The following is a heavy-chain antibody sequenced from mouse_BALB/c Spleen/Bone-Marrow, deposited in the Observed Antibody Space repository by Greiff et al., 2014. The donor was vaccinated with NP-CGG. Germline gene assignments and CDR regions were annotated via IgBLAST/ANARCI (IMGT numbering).Heavy chain of an antibody. Sequence: QVQLQQSGAELVKPGTSVMLSCKASGYTFTTYYMYWVKQRPGQGLEWIGEINPNNGGTNFKEKFKSKATLTVDKSSSTAYMQLSSLTSEDSAVYYCTRGRTWDFDYWGQGTTLTVSS. CDR3: TRGRTWDFDY. CDR2: INPNNGGT. CDR1: GYTFTTYY. J-gene: IGHJ2*01. V-gene: IGHV1S81*02. D-gene: IGHD4-1*01.